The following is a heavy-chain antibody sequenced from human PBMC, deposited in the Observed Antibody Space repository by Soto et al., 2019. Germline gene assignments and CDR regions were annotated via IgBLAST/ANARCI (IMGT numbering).Heavy chain of an antibody. Sequence: ASVKVSCKASGYTFRSYGISWVRQAPGQGLEWVGWISAYNGDTHYAPKFQDRITLTTETSTDTAYMESRSLRLDDTAVYYCARDKIQLWLAVYGMDVWGQGTTVTVS. CDR2: ISAYNGDT. V-gene: IGHV1-18*04. D-gene: IGHD5-18*01. CDR3: ARDKIQLWLAVYGMDV. CDR1: GYTFRSYG. J-gene: IGHJ6*02.